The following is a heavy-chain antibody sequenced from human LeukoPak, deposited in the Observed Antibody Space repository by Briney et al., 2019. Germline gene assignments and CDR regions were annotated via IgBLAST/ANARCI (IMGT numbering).Heavy chain of an antibody. CDR3: ARALATPYYFHY. V-gene: IGHV4-30-4*01. Sequence: TASQTLSLTCTVSGGSISSGDYYWSWIRQPPGKGLEWIGYIYYSGSTYYNPSLKSRVTITVDASKNQFSLKLSSVTAADTAVYYCARALATPYYFHYWGQGTLVRVSS. CDR1: GGSISSGDYY. CDR2: IYYSGST. J-gene: IGHJ4*02. D-gene: IGHD5-12*01.